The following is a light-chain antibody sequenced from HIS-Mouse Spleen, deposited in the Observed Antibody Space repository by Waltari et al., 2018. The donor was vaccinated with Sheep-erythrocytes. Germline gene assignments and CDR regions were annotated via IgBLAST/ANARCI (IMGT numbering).Light chain of an antibody. CDR2: EGS. V-gene: IGLV2-23*01. J-gene: IGLJ3*02. CDR3: CSYAGSSTPWV. Sequence: QSALTQPASVSGSPGQSITISCTGTSSDVGSYNLVSWYQQHPGKAPKLMIYEGSKRPSGVASRFFGSKSGNTASLTISGLQAEDEADYYCCSYAGSSTPWVFGGGTKLTVL. CDR1: SSDVGSYNL.